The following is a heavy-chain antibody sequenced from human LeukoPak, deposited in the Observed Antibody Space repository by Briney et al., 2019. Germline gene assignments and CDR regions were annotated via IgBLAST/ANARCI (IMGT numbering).Heavy chain of an antibody. CDR1: GFTVSSNY. CDR2: IYSGGSA. Sequence: PGGSLRLSCAASGFTVSSNYMSWVRQAPGKGLEWVSFIYSGGSAYYADSVKGRFTIPRDNSKNTLYLHMNSLRAEDTAVYYCARDVAGGSGSLWANYYYGMDVWGRGTTVTVSS. D-gene: IGHD3-10*01. CDR3: ARDVAGGSGSLWANYYYGMDV. J-gene: IGHJ6*04. V-gene: IGHV3-53*01.